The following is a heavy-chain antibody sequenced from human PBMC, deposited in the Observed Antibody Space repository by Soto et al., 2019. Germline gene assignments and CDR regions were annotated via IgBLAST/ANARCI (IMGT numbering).Heavy chain of an antibody. CDR1: GFTFSSYS. CDR2: ISSSSSTI. D-gene: IGHD5-12*01. CDR3: ARREYSGYDA. J-gene: IGHJ5*02. V-gene: IGHV3-48*01. Sequence: EVQLVESGGGLVQPGGSLRLSCAASGFTFSSYSMNWVRQAPGKGLEWVSYISSSSSTIYYADSVKGRFTISRDNAKNSLYLQMHSLRAEDTAVYYCARREYSGYDAWGQGTLVTVSS.